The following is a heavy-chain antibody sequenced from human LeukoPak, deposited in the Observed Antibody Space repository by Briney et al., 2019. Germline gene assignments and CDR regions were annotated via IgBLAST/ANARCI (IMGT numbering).Heavy chain of an antibody. CDR2: IYTSGST. CDR3: ARDMNGDFWTSDAFDI. V-gene: IGHV4-4*07. Sequence: SETLSLTCTVSGRSISSYYWSWIRQPAGKGLEWIGRIYTSGSTNYNPSLKSRVTMSVDTSNNQFSLKLSSVTAADPAVYYCARDMNGDFWTSDAFDIWGQGTMVTVSS. CDR1: GRSISSYY. J-gene: IGHJ3*02. D-gene: IGHD3-3*01.